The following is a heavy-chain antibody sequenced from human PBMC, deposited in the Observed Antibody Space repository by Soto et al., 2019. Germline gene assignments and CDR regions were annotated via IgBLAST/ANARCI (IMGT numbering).Heavy chain of an antibody. Sequence: SETLSLTCIVSGGSISEKYWNWVRQPPGKGLEWIGLIFANGHTDYNPSLKSRVTMSVDASKNQFSLRLTSMTAADTAVYYCVASLAASGLNWLDPWGRGTMVTVSS. CDR1: GGSISEKY. D-gene: IGHD6-13*01. J-gene: IGHJ5*02. CDR3: VASLAASGLNWLDP. CDR2: IFANGHT. V-gene: IGHV4-4*07.